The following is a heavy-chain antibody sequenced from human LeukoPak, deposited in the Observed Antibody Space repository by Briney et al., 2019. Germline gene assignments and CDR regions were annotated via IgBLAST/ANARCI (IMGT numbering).Heavy chain of an antibody. CDR2: MNPNSGNT. D-gene: IGHD2-2*01. V-gene: IGHV1-8*01. CDR3: ARMYCSSTSCYYYYGMDV. CDR1: GYTFTSYD. Sequence: SVKVSCKASGYTFTSYDINWVRQATGQGLEWMGWMNPNSGNTGYAQKFQGRVTMTRNTSISTAYMELSSLRSEDTAVYYCARMYCSSTSCYYYYGMDVWGQGTTVTVSS. J-gene: IGHJ6*02.